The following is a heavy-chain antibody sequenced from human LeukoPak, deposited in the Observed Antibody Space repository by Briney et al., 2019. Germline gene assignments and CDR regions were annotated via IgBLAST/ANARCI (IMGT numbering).Heavy chain of an antibody. D-gene: IGHD3-10*01. J-gene: IGHJ4*02. CDR3: ARDAGAVDLVRGVLFH. CDR1: GYTFRSYG. V-gene: IGHV1-18*01. Sequence: ASVKVSCKASGYTFRSYGISWVRQAPGQGLEWMGWISGYNGHTDYAQKMQGRVTVTTDTSTSTAYTELKNLRSDDTAIYYCARDAGAVDLVRGVLFHWGQGTLVTVSS. CDR2: ISGYNGHT.